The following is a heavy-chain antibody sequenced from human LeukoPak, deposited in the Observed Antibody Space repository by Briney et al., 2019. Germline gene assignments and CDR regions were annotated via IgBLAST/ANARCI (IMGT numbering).Heavy chain of an antibody. CDR1: GGSINSGGYY. V-gene: IGHV4-31*03. Sequence: PSETLSLTCTVSGGSINSGGYYWSWIRQHPGKGLERIGYIYYSGSTYYNPSLKSRVTISVDTSKNQFSLKLSSVTAADTAVYYCARDRLGFDWYFDLWGRGTLVTVSS. D-gene: IGHD3-10*01. CDR2: IYYSGST. J-gene: IGHJ2*01. CDR3: ARDRLGFDWYFDL.